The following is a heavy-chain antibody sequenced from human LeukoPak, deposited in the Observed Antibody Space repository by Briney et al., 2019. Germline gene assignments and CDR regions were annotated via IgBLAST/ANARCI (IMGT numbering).Heavy chain of an antibody. CDR1: GGSINNYY. V-gene: IGHV4-59*08. D-gene: IGHD2-15*01. CDR2: VYYNGLT. CDR3: ARYCNDGTCFSKALDY. J-gene: IGHJ4*02. Sequence: SETLSLTCTVSGGSINNYYWSWIRQPPGGGLEWIGYVYYNGLTRYNPSLTSRVTISVDTSKNQFSLKVNSVTAADTAIYYCARYCNDGTCFSKALDYWGQGTLATVSS.